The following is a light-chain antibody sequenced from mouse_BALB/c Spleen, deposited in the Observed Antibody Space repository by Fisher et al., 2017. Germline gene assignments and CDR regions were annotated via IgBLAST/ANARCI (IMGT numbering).Light chain of an antibody. CDR3: QQRSSYPLT. Sequence: IVITQSPAIMSASLGEEITLTCSASSSVSYMYWYQQKPGSSPRLLIYDTSNLASGVPVRFSGSGSGTSYSLTISRMEAEVAATYYCQQRSSYPLTFGAGTKLELK. V-gene: IGKV4-55*01. CDR1: SSVSY. CDR2: DTS. J-gene: IGKJ5*01.